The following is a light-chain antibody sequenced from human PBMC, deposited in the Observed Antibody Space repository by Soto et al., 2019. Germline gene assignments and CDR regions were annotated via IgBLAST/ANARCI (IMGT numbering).Light chain of an antibody. CDR1: QSFRGL. Sequence: VLTQAPGPLSLFHGERATFSVRASQSFRGLLAWYQQKPGQDPRILIYDAYNRATGIPPRFSGSGSGTDFTLTISSLEPEDSAVYYCQQRHMWPITFGPGTRLEIK. J-gene: IGKJ5*01. V-gene: IGKV3-11*01. CDR3: QQRHMWPIT. CDR2: DAY.